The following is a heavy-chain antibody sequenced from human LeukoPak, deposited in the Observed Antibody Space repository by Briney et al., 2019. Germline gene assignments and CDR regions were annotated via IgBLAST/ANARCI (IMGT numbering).Heavy chain of an antibody. CDR2: MSGSGGST. V-gene: IGHV3-23*01. J-gene: IGHJ4*02. CDR3: ATDPNYYDSANYFDS. CDR1: GLTFSSYW. D-gene: IGHD3-22*01. Sequence: GGSLRLSCAAYGLTFSSYWMHWVRQAPGKGLEWVSAMSGSGGSTYYADSVKGRFTISRDNSKNTLYLQMNSLRAEDTAVYYCATDPNYYDSANYFDSWGQGTLVTVSS.